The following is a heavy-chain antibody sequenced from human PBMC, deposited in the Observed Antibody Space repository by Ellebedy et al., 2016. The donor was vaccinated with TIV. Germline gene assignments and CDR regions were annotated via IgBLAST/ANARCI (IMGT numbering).Heavy chain of an antibody. J-gene: IGHJ4*02. D-gene: IGHD1-26*01. CDR1: GYTFTAYH. CDR3: VRGEVVGATTDRFDY. Sequence: ASVKVSCKASGYTFTAYHMHWVRQAPGQGLEWMGWINPNSGGTNYAQKFQGRVTLTRDTSITTAYMELSRLSSDDTAVYYCVRGEVVGATTDRFDYWGQGTLVTVSS. CDR2: INPNSGGT. V-gene: IGHV1-2*02.